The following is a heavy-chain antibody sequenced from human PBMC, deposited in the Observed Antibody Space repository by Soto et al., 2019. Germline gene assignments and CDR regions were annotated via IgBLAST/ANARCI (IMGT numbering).Heavy chain of an antibody. CDR2: ISGSDGKT. CDR1: GFSFGSYA. V-gene: IGHV3-23*01. CDR3: ARAYSGRLPRRADYYYAMDV. D-gene: IGHD2-15*01. J-gene: IGHJ6*02. Sequence: GGSLRLSCAASGFSFGSYALSWVRQAPGKGLEWVSTISGSDGKTFYADSVKGRFSISRENAKNSLYLQMNNLSAGDTAVYYCARAYSGRLPRRADYYYAMDVWGQGTTVTVSS.